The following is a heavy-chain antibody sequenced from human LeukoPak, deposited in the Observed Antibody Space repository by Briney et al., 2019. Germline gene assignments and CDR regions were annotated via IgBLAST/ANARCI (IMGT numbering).Heavy chain of an antibody. CDR3: AREGSAVEFDY. Sequence: ASVKVSCKVSGYTLTELSMHWVRQAPGQGLEWMGCVNPNSGDTNYAQKFQGSVTMTRDTSISTVYMELSRLRSDDTAVYYCAREGSAVEFDYWGQGTLVTVSS. CDR1: GYTLTELS. J-gene: IGHJ4*02. V-gene: IGHV1-2*02. CDR2: VNPNSGDT. D-gene: IGHD6-19*01.